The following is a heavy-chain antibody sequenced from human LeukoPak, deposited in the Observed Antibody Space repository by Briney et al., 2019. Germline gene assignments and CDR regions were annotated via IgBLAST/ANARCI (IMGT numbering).Heavy chain of an antibody. D-gene: IGHD1-26*01. J-gene: IGHJ6*03. V-gene: IGHV3-9*01. CDR2: ISWNGGSI. Sequence: GGSLRLSCAASGFTFDDYAMHWVRQAPGKGLEWVSGISWNGGSIGYADSVKGRFTISRDNAKNSLYLQMNSLRAEDTALYYCAKGGRVYYYYYMDVWGKGTTVTVSS. CDR1: GFTFDDYA. CDR3: AKGGRVYYYYYMDV.